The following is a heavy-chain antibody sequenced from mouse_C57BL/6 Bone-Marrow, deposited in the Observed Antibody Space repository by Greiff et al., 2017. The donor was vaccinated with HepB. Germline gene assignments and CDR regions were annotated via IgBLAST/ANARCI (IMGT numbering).Heavy chain of an antibody. CDR1: GYTFTSYG. V-gene: IGHV1-81*01. D-gene: IGHD2-3*01. CDR3: ARYDGYFYDVDY. J-gene: IGHJ2*01. CDR2: IYPRSGNT. Sequence: VQLQQSGAELARPGASVKLSCKASGYTFTSYGISWVKQRTGQGLEWIGEIYPRSGNTYYNEKFKGKATLTADKSSSTAYMELRSLTSEDSAVYFCARYDGYFYDVDYWGQGTTLTVSS.